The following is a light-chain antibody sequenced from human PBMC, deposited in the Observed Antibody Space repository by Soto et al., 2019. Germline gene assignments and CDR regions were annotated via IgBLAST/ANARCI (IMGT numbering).Light chain of an antibody. CDR2: GAS. Sequence: EIVLTQSPATLSVAPGERATLSCRASPGLSSNLAWYQQKPGQAPRLLIYGASYRATGIPARFSGRGSGTEFTLTIRSLQSEDFAVYYCQQYNNWPWTFGQGTKVDIK. CDR1: PGLSSN. J-gene: IGKJ1*01. V-gene: IGKV3-15*01. CDR3: QQYNNWPWT.